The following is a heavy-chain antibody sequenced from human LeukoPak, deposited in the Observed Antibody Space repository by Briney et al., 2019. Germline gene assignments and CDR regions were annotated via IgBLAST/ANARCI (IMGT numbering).Heavy chain of an antibody. D-gene: IGHD6-19*01. CDR1: GFTFSSYA. J-gene: IGHJ1*01. V-gene: IGHV3-21*01. CDR3: ARVDNNGLYSEYFDH. Sequence: SGGSLRLSCSASGFTFSSYAMHWVRQAPGKGLEWVSSITSTSTYIYYGDSVKGRFTTSRDNAQNSLFLQMHSLRAEDTAVYYCARVDNNGLYSEYFDHWGQGTLVTVSS. CDR2: ITSTSTYI.